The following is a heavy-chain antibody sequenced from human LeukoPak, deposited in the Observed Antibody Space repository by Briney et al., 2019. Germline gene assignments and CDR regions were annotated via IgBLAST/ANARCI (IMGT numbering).Heavy chain of an antibody. CDR1: GFTFSSYA. Sequence: GGSLRLSCAASGFTFSSYAMRWLRQAPGKGLEWVSAISGSGGSTYYADPVKGRFTISRDNAKNSLYLQMNSLRAEDTAVYYCARDRPYSSGWYNDYWGQGTLVTVSS. V-gene: IGHV3-23*01. CDR3: ARDRPYSSGWYNDY. D-gene: IGHD6-19*01. CDR2: ISGSGGST. J-gene: IGHJ4*02.